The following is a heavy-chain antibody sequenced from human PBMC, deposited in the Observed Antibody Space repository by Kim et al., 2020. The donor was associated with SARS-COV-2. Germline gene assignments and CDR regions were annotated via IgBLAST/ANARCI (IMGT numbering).Heavy chain of an antibody. CDR1: KFTFNNYG. J-gene: IGHJ4*02. CDR3: AKDRGQWELHVDY. CDR2: ISFDGSNK. Sequence: GGSLRLSCAASKFTFNNYGMHWVRQAPGKGLEWVALISFDGSNKYYADSVKGRFTISRDNSKNTLYLQMNSLNVEDTAVYYCAKDRGQWELHVDYWGQGTLVTVSS. D-gene: IGHD1-26*01. V-gene: IGHV3-30*18.